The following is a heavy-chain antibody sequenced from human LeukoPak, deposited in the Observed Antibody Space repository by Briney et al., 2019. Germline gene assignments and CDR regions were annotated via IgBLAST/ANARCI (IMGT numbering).Heavy chain of an antibody. D-gene: IGHD3-10*01. CDR2: INHSGST. J-gene: IGHJ4*02. Sequence: SETLSLTCTVSGGSISSYYWSWIRQPPGKGLEWIGEINHSGSTNYNPSLKSRVTISVDTSKNQFSLKLSSVTAADTAVYYCHMVRGVIPKYYFDYWGQGTLVTVSS. CDR1: GGSISSYY. CDR3: HMVRGVIPKYYFDY. V-gene: IGHV4-34*01.